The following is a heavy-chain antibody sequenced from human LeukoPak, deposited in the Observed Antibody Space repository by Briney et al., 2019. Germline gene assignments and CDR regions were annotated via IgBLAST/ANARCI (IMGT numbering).Heavy chain of an antibody. Sequence: ASVKVSCKASGYTFTSYDINWVRQAIGQGLEWMGWMNPNSGNTGYAQKFQGRVTMTRNTSISTAYMELSSLRSEDTAVYYCARGGIQLWLDYYYGMDVWGQGTTVTVSS. V-gene: IGHV1-8*01. CDR1: GYTFTSYD. CDR3: ARGGIQLWLDYYYGMDV. D-gene: IGHD5-18*01. CDR2: MNPNSGNT. J-gene: IGHJ6*02.